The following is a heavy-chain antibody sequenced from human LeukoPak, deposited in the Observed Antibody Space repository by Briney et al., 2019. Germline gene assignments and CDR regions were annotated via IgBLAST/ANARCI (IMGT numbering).Heavy chain of an antibody. CDR3: ARHVGEGSGRYYYYYMDV. Sequence: SETLSLTCTVSGYSISSGYYWGWIRQPPGKGLEWIGSIYHSGSTYYNPSLKSRVTISVDTSKNQFSLKLSSATAADTAVYYCARHVGEGSGRYYYYYMDVWGKGTTVTISS. V-gene: IGHV4-38-2*02. D-gene: IGHD3-10*01. CDR2: IYHSGST. CDR1: GYSISSGYY. J-gene: IGHJ6*03.